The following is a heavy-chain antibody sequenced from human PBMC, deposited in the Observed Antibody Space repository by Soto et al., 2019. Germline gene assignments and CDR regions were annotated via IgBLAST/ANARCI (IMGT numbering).Heavy chain of an antibody. CDR3: AASLLGAKWIQPWFPDY. CDR2: IVVGSGNT. V-gene: IGHV1-58*01. CDR1: GFTFTSSA. D-gene: IGHD5-18*01. Sequence: SVKVSCKASGFTFTSSAVQWVRQARGQRLEWIGWIVVGSGNTNYAQKFQERVTITRDMSTSTAYMELSSLRSEDTAVYYCAASLLGAKWIQPWFPDYWGQGILVTLSS. J-gene: IGHJ4*02.